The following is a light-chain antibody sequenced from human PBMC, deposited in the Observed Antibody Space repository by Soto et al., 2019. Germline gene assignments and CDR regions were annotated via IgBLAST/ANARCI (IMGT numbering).Light chain of an antibody. V-gene: IGLV2-14*01. J-gene: IGLJ1*01. Sequence: QSALTQHASVSGSPGQSITISCTGTSSDVGGYNYVSWYQQHPGKAPKLMIYDVSNRPSGVSNRFSGSKSGNTASLTISGLQAEDEADYYCSSYTSTYVFGTGTKLTVL. CDR3: SSYTSTYV. CDR1: SSDVGGYNY. CDR2: DVS.